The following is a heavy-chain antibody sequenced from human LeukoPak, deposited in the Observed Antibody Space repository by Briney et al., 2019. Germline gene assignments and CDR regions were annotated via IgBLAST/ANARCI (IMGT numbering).Heavy chain of an antibody. CDR1: GVTFSNYG. D-gene: IGHD1-26*01. Sequence: GGSLRLSCADSGVTFSNYGMQWVRQAPGKGLEWVALISYGESEKYYADSVKGRFTISRDNSKNTLYLQMNSLRAEDTAVYYCAKAPIVGATPYYFDYWGQGTLVTVSS. CDR3: AKAPIVGATPYYFDY. J-gene: IGHJ4*02. V-gene: IGHV3-30*18. CDR2: ISYGESEK.